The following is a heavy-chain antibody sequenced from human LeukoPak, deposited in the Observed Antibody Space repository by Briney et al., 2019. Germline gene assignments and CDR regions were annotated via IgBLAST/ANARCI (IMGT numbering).Heavy chain of an antibody. J-gene: IGHJ5*02. V-gene: IGHV3-66*01. CDR2: IYSGGST. CDR1: GLTVSSNY. Sequence: GGSLRLSCAASGLTVSSNYMSWVRQAPGKGLEWVSVIYSGGSTYYADSVKGRFTISRDNSKNTLYLQMNSLRAGDTAVYYCARATGPNNWFDPWGQGTLVTVSS. CDR3: ARATGPNNWFDP. D-gene: IGHD1-14*01.